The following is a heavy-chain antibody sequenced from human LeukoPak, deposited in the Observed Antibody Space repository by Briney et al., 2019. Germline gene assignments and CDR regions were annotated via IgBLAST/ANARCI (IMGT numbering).Heavy chain of an antibody. CDR3: ARDNPDYDSSGYSPSDAFDI. J-gene: IGHJ3*02. CDR2: IYYSGST. Sequence: SETLSLTCTVSGGSISSYYWSWIRQPPGKGLEWIGYIYYSGSTNYNPSLKSRVTISVDTSKNQFSLKLRSVTAADTAVYYCARDNPDYDSSGYSPSDAFDIWGQGTMVTVSS. D-gene: IGHD3-22*01. V-gene: IGHV4-59*01. CDR1: GGSISSYY.